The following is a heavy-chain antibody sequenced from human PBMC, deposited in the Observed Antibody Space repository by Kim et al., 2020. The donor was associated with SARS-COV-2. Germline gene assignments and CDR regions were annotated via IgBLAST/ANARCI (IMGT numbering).Heavy chain of an antibody. D-gene: IGHD4-17*01. V-gene: IGHV1-18*01. Sequence: QKLQGRVTMTTDTSTSTGYMGLRSLRSDDTAVYYCARDSGYGGNSERFDYWGQGTLVTVSS. CDR3: ARDSGYGGNSERFDY. J-gene: IGHJ4*02.